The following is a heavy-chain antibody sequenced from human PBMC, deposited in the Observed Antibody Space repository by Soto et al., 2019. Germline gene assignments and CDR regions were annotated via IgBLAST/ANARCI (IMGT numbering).Heavy chain of an antibody. CDR3: ARLPVAAAGTDYYYGMDV. Sequence: GESLKISCKGSGYSFTSYWISWVRQMPGKGLEWMGRIDPSDSYTNYSPSFQGHVTISADESISTAYLQWSSLKASDTAMYYCARLPVAAAGTDYYYGMDVWGQGTTVTVSS. V-gene: IGHV5-10-1*01. CDR1: GYSFTSYW. D-gene: IGHD6-13*01. J-gene: IGHJ6*02. CDR2: IDPSDSYT.